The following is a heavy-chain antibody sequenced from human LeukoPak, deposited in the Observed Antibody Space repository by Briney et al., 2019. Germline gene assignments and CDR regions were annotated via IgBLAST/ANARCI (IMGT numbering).Heavy chain of an antibody. CDR2: INQHGGDI. V-gene: IGHV3-7*01. Sequence: GGSLRLSCEASGFTLSTSTMHWVRQAPGKGLEWVANINQHGGDIHYEDSVKGRFTISRDNAKNSLYLQMSSLRAEDTAVYYCAELGITMIGGVWGKGTTVTISS. D-gene: IGHD3-10*02. J-gene: IGHJ6*04. CDR1: GFTLSTST. CDR3: AELGITMIGGV.